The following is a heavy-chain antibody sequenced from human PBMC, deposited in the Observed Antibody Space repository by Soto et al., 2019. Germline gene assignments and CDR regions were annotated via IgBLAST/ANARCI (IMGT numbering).Heavy chain of an antibody. CDR2: IDWDDDE. CDR3: TAVAGTRMAEYFQH. D-gene: IGHD6-19*01. Sequence: GSGPTLVNPTHTLTLTCTFSGFSLSTSGMRVSWIRQPPGKALEWLARIDWDDDEFYSTSLKTRLTISKDTSKNQVVLTMTNMDPVDTATYYCTAVAGTRMAEYFQHWGQGTLVTVSS. CDR1: GFSLSTSGMR. J-gene: IGHJ1*01. V-gene: IGHV2-70*04.